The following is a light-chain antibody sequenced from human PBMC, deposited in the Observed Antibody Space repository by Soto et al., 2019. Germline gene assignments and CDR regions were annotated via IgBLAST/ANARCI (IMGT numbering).Light chain of an antibody. Sequence: DIQMTQSPSSLSASVGDRVTITCRASQDISKYLAWYQQRPGKVPKLLXYTASTLQSGVPSRFSGSGSGTDLTLTISCLQSEDFATYYCQQYYSYPLITFGQGTRLEIK. CDR1: QDISKY. V-gene: IGKV1-9*01. J-gene: IGKJ5*01. CDR2: TAS. CDR3: QQYYSYPLIT.